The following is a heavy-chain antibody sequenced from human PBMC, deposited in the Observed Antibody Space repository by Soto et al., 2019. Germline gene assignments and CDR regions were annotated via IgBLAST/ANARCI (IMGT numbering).Heavy chain of an antibody. CDR1: GGSISSYY. CDR2: IYYSGST. CDR3: ARVSAGYWYFDL. J-gene: IGHJ2*01. V-gene: IGHV4-59*01. D-gene: IGHD6-19*01. Sequence: QVQLQESGPGLVKPSETLSLTCTVSGGSISSYYWSWIRQPPGKGLEWIGYIYYSGSTNYNPSLKSRVTISVDTSKNQFSLKLSSMTAADTAVYYCARVSAGYWYFDLWGRGTLVTVSS.